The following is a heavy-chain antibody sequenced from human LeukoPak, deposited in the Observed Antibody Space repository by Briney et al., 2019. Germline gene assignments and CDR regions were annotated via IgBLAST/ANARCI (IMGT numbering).Heavy chain of an antibody. D-gene: IGHD3-10*01. V-gene: IGHV3-23*01. CDR2: INGGGGTT. J-gene: IGHJ4*02. CDR3: VKPPMIRGVDYFDY. Sequence: GGSLRLSCAASGFTFTTSSMSRVRQAPGMGLEWVSAINGGGGTTYYADSVRGRFAISRDNSKNTLYLQMNSLRAEDTAVYYCVKPPMIRGVDYFDYWGQGTLVTVSS. CDR1: GFTFTTSS.